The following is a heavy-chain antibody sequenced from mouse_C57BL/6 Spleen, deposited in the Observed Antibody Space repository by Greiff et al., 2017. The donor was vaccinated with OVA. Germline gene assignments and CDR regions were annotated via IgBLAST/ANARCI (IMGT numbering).Heavy chain of an antibody. Sequence: QVQLQQPGAELVKPGASVKLSCKASGYTFTSYWMTWVKQRPGQGIEWIGEIDPSASFPNYNQKFKGKATLNVDTSSSTAYMQLSSLTSEDSAVYYSARTRDAGFAYWGQGTLVTVSA. CDR2: IDPSASFP. CDR3: ARTRDAGFAY. D-gene: IGHD3-3*01. CDR1: GYTFTSYW. J-gene: IGHJ3*01. V-gene: IGHV1-50*01.